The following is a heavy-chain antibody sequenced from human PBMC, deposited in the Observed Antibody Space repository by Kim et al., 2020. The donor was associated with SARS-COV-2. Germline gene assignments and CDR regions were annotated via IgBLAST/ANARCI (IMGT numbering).Heavy chain of an antibody. V-gene: IGHV3-33*01. CDR1: GFTFSSYG. J-gene: IGHJ6*03. CDR2: IWNDGSNK. D-gene: IGHD3-3*01. CDR3: ARDAYYDFWSGPGHYMDV. Sequence: GGSLRLSCAASGFTFSSYGMHWVRQAPGKGLEWVAVIWNDGSNKYYADSVKGRFTISRDNSKNTLYLQMNSLRAEDTAVYYCARDAYYDFWSGPGHYMDVWGKGTTVTVSS.